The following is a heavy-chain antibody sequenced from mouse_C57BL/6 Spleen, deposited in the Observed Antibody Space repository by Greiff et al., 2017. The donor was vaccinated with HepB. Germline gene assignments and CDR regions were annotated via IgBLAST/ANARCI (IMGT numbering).Heavy chain of an antibody. D-gene: IGHD4-1*01. J-gene: IGHJ2*01. CDR2: IYPRSGNT. V-gene: IGHV1-81*01. CDR1: GYTFTSYG. Sequence: QVQLQQSGAELARPGASVKLSCKASGYTFTSYGISWVKQRTGQGLEWIGEIYPRSGNTYYNEKFKGKATLTADKSSSTAYMELRSLTSKDSAVYFCARQLGRGYWGQGTTLTVSS. CDR3: ARQLGRGY.